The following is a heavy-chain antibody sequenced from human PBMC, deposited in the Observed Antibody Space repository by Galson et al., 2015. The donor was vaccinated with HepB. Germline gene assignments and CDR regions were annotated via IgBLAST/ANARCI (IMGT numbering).Heavy chain of an antibody. CDR2: INTNTGNP. Sequence: QSGAEVKKPGASVKVSCKASGYAFSRYAINWVRQAPGQGLEWMGWINTNTGNPKYAQGFTGRFVFSLDTSVSTAYLQISSLKAEDTAVYYCARGESSGYYYVDNWGQGTLVTVSS. CDR3: ARGESSGYYYVDN. J-gene: IGHJ4*02. D-gene: IGHD3-22*01. CDR1: GYAFSRYA. V-gene: IGHV7-4-1*02.